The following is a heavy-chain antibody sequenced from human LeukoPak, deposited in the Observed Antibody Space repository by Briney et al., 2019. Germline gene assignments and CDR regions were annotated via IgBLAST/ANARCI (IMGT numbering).Heavy chain of an antibody. CDR3: VNRGWWFDY. CDR2: IKQDGSEK. V-gene: IGHV3-7*01. CDR1: GFTISNYW. J-gene: IGHJ4*02. Sequence: PGGSLRLSCAVSGFTISNYWMSWVRQAPGKGLEWVANIKQDGSEKYYVDSVKGRFTISRDNAKNSLYLQMDSLRDEDTAVYYCVNRGWWFDYWGQGAPVTVSS. D-gene: IGHD6-19*01.